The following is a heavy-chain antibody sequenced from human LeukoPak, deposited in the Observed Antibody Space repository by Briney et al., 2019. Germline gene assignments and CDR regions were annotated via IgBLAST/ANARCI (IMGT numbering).Heavy chain of an antibody. V-gene: IGHV3-48*03. CDR2: ISSSGSTI. CDR3: ARAPTKFRRAWFDP. Sequence: PGGSLRLSCAASEFTFSSYEMNWVRQAPGKGLEWVSYISSSGSTIYYADSVKGRFTISRDNAKNSLDLQMNSLRAEDTAVYYCARAPTKFRRAWFDPWGQGTLVTVSS. D-gene: IGHD3-9*01. CDR1: EFTFSSYE. J-gene: IGHJ5*02.